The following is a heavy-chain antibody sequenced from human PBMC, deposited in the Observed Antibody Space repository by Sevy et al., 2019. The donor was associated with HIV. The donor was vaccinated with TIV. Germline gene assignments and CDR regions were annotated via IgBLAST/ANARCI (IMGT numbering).Heavy chain of an antibody. CDR3: ARAQQVTMLVVIGGLYFEF. V-gene: IGHV3-7*01. CDR1: GFTFSSYW. Sequence: GGSLRLSCAASGFTFSSYWMTWVRQAPGKGLEWVANIKQDMSEKYYADSVKGRFAISRDNARNSLYLQMEGLSAEDTAVYYCARAQQVTMLVVIGGLYFEFGGQGTLVTVS. D-gene: IGHD3-22*01. J-gene: IGHJ4*02. CDR2: IKQDMSEK.